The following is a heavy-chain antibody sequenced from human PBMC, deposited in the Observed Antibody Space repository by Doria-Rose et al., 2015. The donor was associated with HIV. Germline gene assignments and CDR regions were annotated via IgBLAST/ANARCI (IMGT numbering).Heavy chain of an antibody. D-gene: IGHD6-19*01. CDR2: SYYSGGN. CDR1: GASISTNY. CDR3: ARGPDTAVACSWFNP. Sequence: VQLVESGPGLVKPSETLSLTCTVSGASISTNYWAWIRQPPGKGLYWIGYSYYSGGNNYNPSLRSRVTISLDSSKNEISLRLTSVTAADTAVYYCARGPDTAVACSWFNPWGQGVLVTVSS. V-gene: IGHV4-59*01. J-gene: IGHJ5*02.